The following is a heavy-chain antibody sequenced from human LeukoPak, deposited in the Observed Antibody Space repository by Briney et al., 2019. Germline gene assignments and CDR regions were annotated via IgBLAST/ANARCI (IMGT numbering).Heavy chain of an antibody. CDR2: INPSGGST. V-gene: IGHV1-46*01. Sequence: GASVKVSCKASGGTFSSYAISWVRQAPGQGLEWMGIINPSGGSTSYAQKFQGRVTMTRDTSTSTVYMELSSLRSEDTAVYYCARDSGYGSGSYRGSYYMDVWGKGTTVTISS. D-gene: IGHD3-10*01. CDR1: GGTFSSYA. J-gene: IGHJ6*03. CDR3: ARDSGYGSGSYRGSYYMDV.